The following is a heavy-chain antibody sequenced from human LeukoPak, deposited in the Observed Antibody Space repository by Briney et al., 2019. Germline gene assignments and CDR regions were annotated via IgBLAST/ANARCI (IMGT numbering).Heavy chain of an antibody. D-gene: IGHD4-23*01. CDR2: ISAYNGNT. CDR1: GYTFPSYF. CDR3: ARRQKYGGNPDY. Sequence: ASVKVSCKASGYTFPSYFMHWVRQAPGQGLEWMGWISAYNGNTNYAQKLQGRVTMTTDTSTSTAYMELRSLRSDDTAVYCCARRQKYGGNPDYWGQGTLVTVSS. V-gene: IGHV1-18*04. J-gene: IGHJ4*02.